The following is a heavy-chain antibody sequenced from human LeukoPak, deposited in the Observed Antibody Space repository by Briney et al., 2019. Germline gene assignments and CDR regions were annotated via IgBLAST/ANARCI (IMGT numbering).Heavy chain of an antibody. CDR1: GGSFTDYV. D-gene: IGHD5-12*01. V-gene: IGHV4-34*01. J-gene: IGHJ4*02. Sequence: SETLSLTCRVYGGSFTDYVWSWIRQPPGKGLEWIGGNTDSGTTNSNPSLKSRVTISVDTSKNFFSLKLTSVTAADTAVYYCARGVDRTKIYSWGQGTLVTVSS. CDR3: ARGVDRTKIYS. CDR2: NTDSGTT.